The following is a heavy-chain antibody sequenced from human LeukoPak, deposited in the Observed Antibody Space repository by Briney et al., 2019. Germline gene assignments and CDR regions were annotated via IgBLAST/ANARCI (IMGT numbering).Heavy chain of an antibody. D-gene: IGHD3-16*01. J-gene: IGHJ3*02. CDR1: RGSLSSSSCY. CDR3: ARHAADIPYAKLVGWLRIMYAFDI. V-gene: IGHV4-39*01. CDR2: IYYSGST. Sequence: SGTLSLTCTVSRGSLSSSSCYWGWIRHPPGEGLGWIVCIYYSGSTYYNPSRKRRVTIPVDTSKNQFSLKLSSMTAADTAVYYCARHAADIPYAKLVGWLRIMYAFDIWGQGTMVTVSS.